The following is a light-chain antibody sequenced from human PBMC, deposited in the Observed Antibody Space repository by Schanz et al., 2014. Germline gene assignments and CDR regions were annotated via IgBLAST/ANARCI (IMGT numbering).Light chain of an antibody. CDR2: DNN. V-gene: IGLV1-51*01. J-gene: IGLJ2*01. Sequence: QSVLTQPPSVSAAPGQKVTISCSGSSSNSGYNSVSWYQHLPGTVPKLLIYDNNERPSGIPDRFSGSKSGTSATLGITGLQTGDEAIYYCGTWDSSLSAVVFGGGTKLTVL. CDR1: SSNSGYNS. CDR3: GTWDSSLSAVV.